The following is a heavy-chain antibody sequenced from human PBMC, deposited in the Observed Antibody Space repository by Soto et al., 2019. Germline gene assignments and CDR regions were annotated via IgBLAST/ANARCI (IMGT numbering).Heavy chain of an antibody. D-gene: IGHD2-2*01. J-gene: IGHJ6*03. CDR2: LGGNGFTT. CDR3: AKALRPSLNFFYYMDV. V-gene: IGHV3-23*01. CDR1: GFTFGRYA. Sequence: EVQLLESGGGLVQPGGSLRLSCVVSGFTFGRYAMSWVRQAPEKGPEWVAILGGNGFTTYYADSMKGRFTISGDKSKSTLFLQMNSLRADDTGVYYCAKALRPSLNFFYYMDVWGRGTSVTVSS.